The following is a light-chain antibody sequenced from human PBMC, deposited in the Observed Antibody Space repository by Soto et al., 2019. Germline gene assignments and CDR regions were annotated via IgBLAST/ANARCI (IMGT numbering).Light chain of an antibody. CDR1: QSISSY. J-gene: IGKJ5*01. CDR2: AAS. CDR3: QQSYSTPIT. V-gene: IGKV1-39*01. Sequence: DIQMTQSPSSLSASVGDRVTITCRASQSISSYLNWYQQKPGKAPKLLIYAASSLQSGVPSRFSGSGSGTDFPLTISSLHPEDFATYYGQQSYSTPITFGQGTRLEIK.